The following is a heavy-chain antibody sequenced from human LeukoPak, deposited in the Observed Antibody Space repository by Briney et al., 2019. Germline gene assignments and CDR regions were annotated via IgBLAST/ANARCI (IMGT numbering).Heavy chain of an antibody. CDR1: GFTFSSYA. D-gene: IGHD3-22*01. CDR3: AKGEAYYYDSSGYYVY. CDR2: ISGSGGST. Sequence: PGGSLRLSCAASGFTFSSYAMSWVRQAPGKGLEWVSAISGSGGSTYYADSVKGRFTISRDNSKNTLYLQMNSLRAEDTAVYYCAKGEAYYYDSSGYYVYWGQGTLVTVSS. J-gene: IGHJ4*02. V-gene: IGHV3-23*01.